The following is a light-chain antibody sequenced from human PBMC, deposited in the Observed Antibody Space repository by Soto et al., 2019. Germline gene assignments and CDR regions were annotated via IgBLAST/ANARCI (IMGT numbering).Light chain of an antibody. V-gene: IGLV2-8*01. CDR2: EVS. J-gene: IGLJ1*01. CDR3: SSYAGSNNPYV. CDR1: SSDVGSYNY. Sequence: QSVLTQPASVSGSPGQSITISCTGTSSDVGSYNYVSWYQQHPGKAPKLMIYEVSKRPSGVPDRFSGSKSGNTASLTVSGLQAEDEADYYCSSYAGSNNPYVFGTGTKVTVL.